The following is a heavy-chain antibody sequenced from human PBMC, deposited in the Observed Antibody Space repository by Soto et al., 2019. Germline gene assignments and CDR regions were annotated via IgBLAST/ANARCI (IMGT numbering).Heavy chain of an antibody. CDR2: INPNSGGT. J-gene: IGHJ4*02. D-gene: IGHD3-9*01. CDR1: GYTFTGYY. CDR3: ARANSVRYFDWLATYYFDY. Sequence: ALVKVSCKASGYTFTGYYMHWVRQAPGQGLEWMGWINPNSGGTNYAQKFQGWVTMTRDTSISTAYMELSRLRSDDTAVYYCARANSVRYFDWLATYYFDYSGQGTLVTVSS. V-gene: IGHV1-2*04.